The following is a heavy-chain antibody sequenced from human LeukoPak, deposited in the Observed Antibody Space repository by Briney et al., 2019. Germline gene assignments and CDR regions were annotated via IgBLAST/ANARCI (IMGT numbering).Heavy chain of an antibody. CDR2: ISSDGATT. CDR1: GFTFSSYW. Sequence: GGSLRLSCEASGFTFSSYWMHWVRQAQGRGVVWVSRISSDGATTACADYVKGRFTVSRDHAKNTLYLQMNSLRVEDTAVYYCARAWKTSGDYWGQGTLVTVSS. D-gene: IGHD1-1*01. V-gene: IGHV3-74*01. J-gene: IGHJ4*02. CDR3: ARAWKTSGDY.